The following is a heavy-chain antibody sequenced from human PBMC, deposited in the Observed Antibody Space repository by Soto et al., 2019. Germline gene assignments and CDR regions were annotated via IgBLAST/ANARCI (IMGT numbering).Heavy chain of an antibody. CDR3: ARGAPYGSGSYYKD. Sequence: PGGSLRLSCAASGFTFSNAWINWVRQAPGKGLEWVSVIYSGGSTYYADSVKGRFTISRDNSKNTLYLQMNSLRVEDTAVYYCARGAPYGSGSYYKDWGQGTLVTVSS. CDR2: IYSGGST. V-gene: IGHV3-53*01. J-gene: IGHJ1*01. D-gene: IGHD3-10*01. CDR1: GFTFSNAW.